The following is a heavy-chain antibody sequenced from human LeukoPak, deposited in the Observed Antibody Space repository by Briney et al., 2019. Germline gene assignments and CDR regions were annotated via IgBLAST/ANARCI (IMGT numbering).Heavy chain of an antibody. CDR3: ARGPPLFDAFDI. CDR2: IYYSGST. J-gene: IGHJ3*02. CDR1: GGSISSGGYY. Sequence: SETLSLTCTVSGGSISSGGYYWSWIRQHPGKGLEWIGYIYYSGSTYYNPSLKSRVTISVDTSKNQFSLKLSSVTAADTAVYYCARGPPLFDAFDIWGQGTMVTVSS. V-gene: IGHV4-31*03.